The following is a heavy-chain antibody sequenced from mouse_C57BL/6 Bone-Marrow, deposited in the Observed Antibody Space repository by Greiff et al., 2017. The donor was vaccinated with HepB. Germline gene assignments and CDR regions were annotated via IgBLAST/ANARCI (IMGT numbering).Heavy chain of an antibody. J-gene: IGHJ4*01. Sequence: QVQLQQSGAELVRPGASVTLSCKASGYTFTDYEMHWVKQTPVHGLEWIGAIDPETGGTAYNQKFKGKAILTADKSSSTAYMELRSLTSEDSAVYYCTRPGDYDAMDYWGQGTSVTVSS. CDR3: TRPGDYDAMDY. CDR2: IDPETGGT. V-gene: IGHV1-15*01. CDR1: GYTFTDYE.